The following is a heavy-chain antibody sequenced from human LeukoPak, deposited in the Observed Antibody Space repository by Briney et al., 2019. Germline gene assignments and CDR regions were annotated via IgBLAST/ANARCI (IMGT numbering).Heavy chain of an antibody. Sequence: ATDTLSLTCAVYGGSFSGYYWSWIRQPPGKGLEWIGEINHSGSTNYNPSLKSRVTISVDTSKNQFSLKLSSVTAADTAVYYCARKRQQLATGWFDPWGQGTLVTVSS. CDR1: GGSFSGYY. CDR2: INHSGST. D-gene: IGHD6-13*01. CDR3: ARKRQQLATGWFDP. J-gene: IGHJ5*02. V-gene: IGHV4-34*01.